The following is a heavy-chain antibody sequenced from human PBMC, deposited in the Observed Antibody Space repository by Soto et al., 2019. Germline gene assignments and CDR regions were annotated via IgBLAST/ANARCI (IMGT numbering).Heavy chain of an antibody. Sequence: QVQLVQSGAEVKKPGASVKVSCEASGYTFTDYYLHWVRQAPRQGLEWMGIIGPSGGNTNYAQQLQGRVTMTRDTSTSTIYLELTSLRSDDTAVYYCAREFCSGGACSTKKFDFWGQGTLVTVSS. CDR1: GYTFTDYY. D-gene: IGHD2-15*01. V-gene: IGHV1-46*04. J-gene: IGHJ4*02. CDR3: AREFCSGGACSTKKFDF. CDR2: IGPSGGNT.